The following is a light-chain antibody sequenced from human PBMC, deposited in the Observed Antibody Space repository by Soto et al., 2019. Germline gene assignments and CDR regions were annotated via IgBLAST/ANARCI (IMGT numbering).Light chain of an antibody. CDR2: KAS. CDR1: QSISTW. Sequence: DIQMPQANSTLSASVGDRVTITCRASQSISTWLAWYQQKPGKAPKILIYKASSLESGVPSKFSGSGSGTEFTLTISSLQPDDLATYYCQQYNSYPLTFGGGTKVDIK. J-gene: IGKJ4*01. V-gene: IGKV1-5*03. CDR3: QQYNSYPLT.